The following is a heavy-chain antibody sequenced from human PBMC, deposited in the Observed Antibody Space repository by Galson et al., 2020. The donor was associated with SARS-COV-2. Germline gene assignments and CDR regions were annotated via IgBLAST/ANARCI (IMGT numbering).Heavy chain of an antibody. Sequence: GGSLRLSCAASGFTFSSYGMHWVRQAPGKGLEWVAVISYDGSNKYYADSVKGRFTISRDNSKNTLYLQMNSLRAEDTAVYYCAKDAIGSSWSLDYWGQGTLVTVSS. CDR3: AKDAIGSSWSLDY. D-gene: IGHD6-13*01. CDR1: GFTFSSYG. J-gene: IGHJ4*02. CDR2: ISYDGSNK. V-gene: IGHV3-30*18.